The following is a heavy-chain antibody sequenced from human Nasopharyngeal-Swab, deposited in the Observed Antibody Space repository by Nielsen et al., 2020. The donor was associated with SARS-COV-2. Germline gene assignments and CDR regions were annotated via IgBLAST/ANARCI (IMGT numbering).Heavy chain of an antibody. J-gene: IGHJ4*02. Sequence: VRQAPGKGLEWVAVISYDGSNKYYADSVKGRFTISRDNSKNTLYLQMNSLRAEDTAVYYCAKGGSWIQLWQRDFDYWGQGTLVTVSS. CDR2: ISYDGSNK. D-gene: IGHD5-18*01. V-gene: IGHV3-30*18. CDR3: AKGGSWIQLWQRDFDY.